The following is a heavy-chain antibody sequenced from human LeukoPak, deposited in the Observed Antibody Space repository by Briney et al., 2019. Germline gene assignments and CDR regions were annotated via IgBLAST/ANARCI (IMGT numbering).Heavy chain of an antibody. Sequence: SETLSLTCAVYGGSFSDYYWSWIRQPPGRGLEWIGEINHSGSTNYNPSLKSRVTISVDTSKNQFSLKLSSVTAADTAVYYCARDGDYWGQGTLVTVSS. V-gene: IGHV4-34*01. CDR3: ARDGDY. J-gene: IGHJ4*02. CDR2: INHSGST. CDR1: GGSFSDYY.